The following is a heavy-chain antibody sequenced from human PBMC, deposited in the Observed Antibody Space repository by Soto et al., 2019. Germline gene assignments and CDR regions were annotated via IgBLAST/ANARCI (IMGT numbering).Heavy chain of an antibody. J-gene: IGHJ6*02. CDR1: GGTFSSYA. Sequence: SVKVSCKASGGTFSSYAISWVRQAPGQGLEWMGGIIPIFGTANYAQKFQGRVTITADESTSTAYMELSSLRSEDTAVYYCARILEPVGESYYYYYGMDVWGQGTTVTVSS. CDR2: IIPIFGTA. D-gene: IGHD1-1*01. CDR3: ARILEPVGESYYYYYGMDV. V-gene: IGHV1-69*13.